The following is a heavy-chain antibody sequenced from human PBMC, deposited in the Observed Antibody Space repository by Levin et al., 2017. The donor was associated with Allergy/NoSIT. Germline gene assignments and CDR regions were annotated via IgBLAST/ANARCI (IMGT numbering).Heavy chain of an antibody. CDR2: ISSSGSTI. J-gene: IGHJ3*02. CDR1: GFTFSDYY. Sequence: GGSLRLSCAASGFTFSDYYMSWIRQAPGKGLEWVSYISSSGSTIYYADSVKGRFTISRDNAKNSLYLQMNSLRAEDTAVYYCARVETGSVVVIMLAFDIWGQGTMVTVSS. CDR3: ARVETGSVVVIMLAFDI. D-gene: IGHD3-22*01. V-gene: IGHV3-11*01.